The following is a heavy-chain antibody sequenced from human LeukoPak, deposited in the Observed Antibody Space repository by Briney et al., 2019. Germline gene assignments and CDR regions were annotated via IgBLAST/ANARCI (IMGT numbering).Heavy chain of an antibody. CDR1: GSFFTSYW. Sequence: GAPLQISCKGSGSFFTSYWIGWVRPMPGKVLEWMGIIYPADSDTTCCASFQGQVIISANKSISTAYLQWSSLKASDTAMYYCARIKYCSSTSCYLLPYYYYGMDVWGQGTTVTGSS. J-gene: IGHJ6*02. CDR3: ARIKYCSSTSCYLLPYYYYGMDV. CDR2: IYPADSDT. V-gene: IGHV5-51*01. D-gene: IGHD2-2*01.